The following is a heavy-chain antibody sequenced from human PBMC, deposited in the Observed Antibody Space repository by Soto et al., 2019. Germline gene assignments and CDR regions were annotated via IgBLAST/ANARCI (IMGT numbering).Heavy chain of an antibody. V-gene: IGHV4-34*01. CDR1: GGSFSGYY. D-gene: IGHD5-12*01. Sequence: SETLSLTCAVYGGSFSGYYWSWIRQPPGKGLEWIGEINHSGSTNYNPSLKSRVTISVDTSKNQFSLKLSSVTAADTAVYYCARGRRDGYTREFDYWGQGTLVTVSS. CDR2: INHSGST. J-gene: IGHJ4*02. CDR3: ARGRRDGYTREFDY.